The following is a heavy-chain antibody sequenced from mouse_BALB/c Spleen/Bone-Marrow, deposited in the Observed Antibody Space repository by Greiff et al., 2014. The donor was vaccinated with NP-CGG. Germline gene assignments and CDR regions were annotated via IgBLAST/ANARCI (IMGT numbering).Heavy chain of an antibody. D-gene: IGHD2-1*01. CDR2: ISSGGSYT. CDR1: GFTFSSYG. V-gene: IGHV5-6*01. Sequence: LPLKASXGDFVKPGGSLKLSCAASGFTFSSYGMSWVRPTPDKRLEWVATISSGGSYTYYPDSVKGRFTISRDNAKNTLYLQMSSLKSEDTAMYYCARQYGNLGVMDYWGQGTSVTVSS. CDR3: ARQYGNLGVMDY. J-gene: IGHJ4*01.